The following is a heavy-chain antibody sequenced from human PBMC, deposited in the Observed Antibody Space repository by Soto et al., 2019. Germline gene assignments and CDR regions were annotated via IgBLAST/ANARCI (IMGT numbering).Heavy chain of an antibody. CDR2: VKQDGSEE. Sequence: GGSLRLSCAASGFTFSDFYIHWVRQAPGKGLEWVANVKQDGSEEYYVDSVKGRFTISRDNAKNSLYLQMNSLRAEDTAVYYCAALDTAMVKTAGYWGQGTLVTVSS. J-gene: IGHJ4*02. D-gene: IGHD5-18*01. CDR1: GFTFSDFY. V-gene: IGHV3-7*01. CDR3: AALDTAMVKTAGY.